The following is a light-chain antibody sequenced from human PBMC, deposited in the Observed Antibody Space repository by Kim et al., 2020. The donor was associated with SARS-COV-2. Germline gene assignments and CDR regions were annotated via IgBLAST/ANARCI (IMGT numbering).Light chain of an antibody. CDR2: EDN. CDR1: RGRVASNF. Sequence: SESAGKAVTSSCSRSRGRVASNFVQWYQQRPGSAPTSVIYEDNQRPSWVPDRFAGSIDDSSNSASLTSSGLKTEDEADYYCQSGRLFGGGTQLTVL. CDR3: QSGRL. J-gene: IGLJ2*01. V-gene: IGLV6-57*03.